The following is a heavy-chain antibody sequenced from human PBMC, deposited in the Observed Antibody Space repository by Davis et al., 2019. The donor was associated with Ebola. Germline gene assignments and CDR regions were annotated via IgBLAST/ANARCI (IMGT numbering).Heavy chain of an antibody. D-gene: IGHD6-19*01. CDR2: ISGSGGGT. V-gene: IGHV3-23*01. J-gene: IGHJ6*02. CDR3: AWGAVAGYYSYYFGMDV. Sequence: PGGSLRLSCAASGFTFSSYAMSWVRQAPGKGLEWVSAISGSGGGTYYADSVKGRFTISRDHSKNTLYLQMNSLRVEDTAVYYCAWGAVAGYYSYYFGMDVWGQGTTVTVSS. CDR1: GFTFSSYA.